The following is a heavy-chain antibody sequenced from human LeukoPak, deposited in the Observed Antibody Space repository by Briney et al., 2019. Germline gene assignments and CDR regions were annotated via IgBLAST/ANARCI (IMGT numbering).Heavy chain of an antibody. J-gene: IGHJ5*02. Sequence: NPSETLSLTCTVFGGSIIGEHFYWGWIRQPPGKGLEWIGSLYYSGSTYYNSSLKSRVTISVDTPKNQFSLSLTSVTAADTAVYYCARDCCGYRSWFDPWSQGTPVTVSS. CDR1: GGSIIGEHFY. D-gene: IGHD6-25*01. CDR3: ARDCCGYRSWFDP. CDR2: LYYSGST. V-gene: IGHV4-39*07.